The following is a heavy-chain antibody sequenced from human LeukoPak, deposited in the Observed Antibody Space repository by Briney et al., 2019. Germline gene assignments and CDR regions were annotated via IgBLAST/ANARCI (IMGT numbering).Heavy chain of an antibody. V-gene: IGHV4-39*07. Sequence: WIRQPPGKGLEWIGSIYYSGSTYYNPSLKSRVTISVDTSKNQFSLKLSSVTAADTAVYYCATVVVEGVDVWGQGTTVTVSS. D-gene: IGHD2-15*01. CDR2: IYYSGST. J-gene: IGHJ6*02. CDR3: ATVVVEGVDV.